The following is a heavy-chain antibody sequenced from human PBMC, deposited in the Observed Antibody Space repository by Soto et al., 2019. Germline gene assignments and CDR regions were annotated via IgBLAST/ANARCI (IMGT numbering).Heavy chain of an antibody. CDR3: ARHGYERRQWLVFDY. CDR1: GGSISSSSYY. D-gene: IGHD6-19*01. J-gene: IGHJ4*02. Sequence: PSETLSLTCTVSGGSISSSSYYWGWIRQPPGKGLEWIGSIYYSGSTYYNPSLKSRVTISVDTSKNQFSLKLSSVTAADTAVYYCARHGYERRQWLVFDYWGQGTLVTVSS. CDR2: IYYSGST. V-gene: IGHV4-39*01.